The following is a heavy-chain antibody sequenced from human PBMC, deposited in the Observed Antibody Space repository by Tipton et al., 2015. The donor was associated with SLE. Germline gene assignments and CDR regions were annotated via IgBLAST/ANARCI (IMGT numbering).Heavy chain of an antibody. CDR3: AGDRPNWGYYYYGLDV. J-gene: IGHJ6*02. CDR1: GFAFRSYA. V-gene: IGHV3-30*04. Sequence: SLRLSCVASGFAFRSYAMHWVRQAPGKGLEWVAVISFDEGNKYYADSVKGRFTISRYNAKSSLYLQMNSLRAEDTAVYYCAGDRPNWGYYYYGLDVWGQGTTVTLS. CDR2: ISFDEGNK. D-gene: IGHD7-27*01.